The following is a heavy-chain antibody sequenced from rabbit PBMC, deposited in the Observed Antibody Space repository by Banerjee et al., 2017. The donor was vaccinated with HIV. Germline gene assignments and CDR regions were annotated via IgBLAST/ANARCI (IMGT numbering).Heavy chain of an antibody. CDR2: IYVGKGST. Sequence: QEQLVESGGGLVQPGGSLKLSCKASGFDFSSYGVSWVRQAPGKGLEWIGIIYVGKGSTDYASWVNGRFTISSDNAQNTVDLQIHSLTAADTATYFCARNDYTDGYVGYNYYFNLWAQGPSSPS. CDR3: ARNDYTDGYVGYNYYFNL. J-gene: IGHJ4*01. D-gene: IGHD6-1*01. CDR1: GFDFSSYG. V-gene: IGHV1S47*01.